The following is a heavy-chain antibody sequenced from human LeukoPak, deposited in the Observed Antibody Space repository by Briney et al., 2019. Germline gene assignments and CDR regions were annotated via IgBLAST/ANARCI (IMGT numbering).Heavy chain of an antibody. CDR1: GYTXTAYY. CDR3: ARGDIYWDY. D-gene: IGHD2-15*01. V-gene: IGHV1-2*02. J-gene: IGHJ4*02. CDR2: IHPNSGGT. Sequence: GASVKVSCKASGYTXTAYYVHWVRQAPGQGPEWMGWIHPNSGGTKYAQNFQGRVTMTRDTSITTAYMELSSLRSDDTAVYYCARGDIYWDYWGQGTQVTVSS.